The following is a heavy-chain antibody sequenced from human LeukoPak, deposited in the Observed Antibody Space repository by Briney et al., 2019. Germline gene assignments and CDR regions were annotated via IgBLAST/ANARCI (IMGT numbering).Heavy chain of an antibody. CDR3: AKRGDCSGTCTYDY. V-gene: IGHV3-23*01. J-gene: IGHJ4*02. D-gene: IGHD2-2*01. CDR2: VGGRGVKT. Sequence: GGSLTLSCTASGFTFSNYAIHWVRQAPGQGLELVSIVGGRGVKTYYADSVKGRFTISRDNSKNTVYLQMNSLRAEDTAVYYCAKRGDCSGTCTYDYWGQGTLVTVSS. CDR1: GFTFSNYA.